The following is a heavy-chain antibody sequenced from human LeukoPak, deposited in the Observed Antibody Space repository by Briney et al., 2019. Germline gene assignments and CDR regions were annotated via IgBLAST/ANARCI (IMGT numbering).Heavy chain of an antibody. J-gene: IGHJ3*02. Sequence: PGGSLRLSCAASGFTFSSYSMNWVRQAPGKGLEWVSSISSSSSYIYYADSVKGRFTISRDNAKNSLYLQMNSLRAEDTAVYYCASRDLGYAIGAFDIWGQGTMVTVSS. V-gene: IGHV3-21*01. CDR1: GFTFSSYS. CDR2: ISSSSSYI. D-gene: IGHD2-8*01. CDR3: ASRDLGYAIGAFDI.